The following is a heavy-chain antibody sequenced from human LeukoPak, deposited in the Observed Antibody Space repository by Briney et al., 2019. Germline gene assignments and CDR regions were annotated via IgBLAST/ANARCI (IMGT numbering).Heavy chain of an antibody. D-gene: IGHD2-2*01. Sequence: GGSLRLSCAASGFTFSSYSMNWVRQAPGKGLEWVSSISSSSSYIYYADSVKGRFTISRDNAKNSLYLQMNSLRAEDTAVYYCARGAYIVVVPADKKPPLGFDPWAQGTLVSVSS. CDR3: ARGAYIVVVPADKKPPLGFDP. CDR1: GFTFSSYS. CDR2: ISSSSSYI. J-gene: IGHJ5*02. V-gene: IGHV3-21*01.